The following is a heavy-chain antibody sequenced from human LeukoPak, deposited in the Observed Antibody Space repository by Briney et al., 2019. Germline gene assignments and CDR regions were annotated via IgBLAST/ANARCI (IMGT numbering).Heavy chain of an antibody. V-gene: IGHV3-7*01. CDR3: ARTRFTYYYGSGSYTSDAFDI. Sequence: GGSLRLSCAASGFTFSSYWMSWVRQAPGKGLEWVANIKQDGSEKYYVDSVKGRFTISRDNSKNTLYLQMNSLRAEDTAVYYCARTRFTYYYGSGSYTSDAFDIWGQGTMVTVSS. J-gene: IGHJ3*02. CDR1: GFTFSSYW. CDR2: IKQDGSEK. D-gene: IGHD3-10*01.